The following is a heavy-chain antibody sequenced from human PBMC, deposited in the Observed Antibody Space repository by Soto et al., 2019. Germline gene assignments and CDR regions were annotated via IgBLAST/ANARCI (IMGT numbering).Heavy chain of an antibody. D-gene: IGHD6-13*01. J-gene: IGHJ5*02. V-gene: IGHV4-34*01. CDR2: INHSGST. Sequence: NPSETLSLTCAVYGGSFSGYYWSWIRQPPGKGLEWIGEINHSGSTNYNPSLKSRVTISVDTSKNQFSLKLSSVTAADTAVYYCARGQRYLYSSSWYTWFDPWGQGTLVTVSS. CDR3: ARGQRYLYSSSWYTWFDP. CDR1: GGSFSGYY.